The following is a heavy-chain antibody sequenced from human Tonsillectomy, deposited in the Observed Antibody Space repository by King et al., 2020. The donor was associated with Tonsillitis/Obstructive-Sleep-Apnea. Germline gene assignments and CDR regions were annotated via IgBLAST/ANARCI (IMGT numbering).Heavy chain of an antibody. Sequence: TLQESGPTLVKPPQTLTLTCTFSGFSLSTSGVGVGWIRQPPGKALEWLALIYWDDDKRYSPSLKSRLTITKDTSKNQVVLTMTNMDPVDTATYYCAHRRTDLEGYNWFDPWGQGTLVTVSS. D-gene: IGHD1-14*01. V-gene: IGHV2-5*02. CDR2: IYWDDDK. CDR3: AHRRTDLEGYNWFDP. J-gene: IGHJ5*02. CDR1: GFSLSTSGVG.